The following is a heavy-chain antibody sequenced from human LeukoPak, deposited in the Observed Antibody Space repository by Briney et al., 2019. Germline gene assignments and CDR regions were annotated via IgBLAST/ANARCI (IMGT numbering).Heavy chain of an antibody. CDR3: ARLPEGYSSSWYSWIWFDP. Sequence: SETLSLTCTVSGGSISSSSYYWGWIRQPPGKGLEWIGYIYYSGSTNYNPSLKSRVTISVDTSKNQFSLKLSSVTAADTAVYYCARLPEGYSSSWYSWIWFDPWGQGTLVTVSS. CDR1: GGSISSSSYY. CDR2: IYYSGST. D-gene: IGHD6-13*01. V-gene: IGHV4-61*05. J-gene: IGHJ5*02.